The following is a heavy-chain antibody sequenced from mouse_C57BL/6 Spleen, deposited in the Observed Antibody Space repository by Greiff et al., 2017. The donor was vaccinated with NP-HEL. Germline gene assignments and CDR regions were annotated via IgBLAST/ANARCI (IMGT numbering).Heavy chain of an antibody. CDR1: GYSITSGYY. CDR2: ISYDGSN. D-gene: IGHD1-1*01. J-gene: IGHJ3*01. CDR3: ASSYYGSSPWFAY. V-gene: IGHV3-6*01. Sequence: VQLKQSGPGLVKPSQSLSLTCSVTGYSITSGYYWNWIRQFPGNKLEWMGYISYDGSNNYNPSLKNRISITRDTSKNQFFLKLNSVTTEDTATYYCASSYYGSSPWFAYWGQGTLVTVSA.